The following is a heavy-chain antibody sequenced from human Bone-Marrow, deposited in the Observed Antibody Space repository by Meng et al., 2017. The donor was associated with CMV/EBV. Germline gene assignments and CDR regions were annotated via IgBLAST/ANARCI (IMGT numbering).Heavy chain of an antibody. D-gene: IGHD3-3*01. CDR1: GFTVSSNY. CDR3: ARPVPTYDFWSGYYYYGMDV. CDR2: IYSGGST. V-gene: IGHV3-53*01. Sequence: GESLKISCAASGFTVSSNYMSWVRQAPGKGLEWVSVIYSGGSTYYADSVKGRFTISRDNSKNTLYLQMNSLRAEDTAVYYCARPVPTYDFWSGYYYYGMDVWGQGTTVTVSS. J-gene: IGHJ6*02.